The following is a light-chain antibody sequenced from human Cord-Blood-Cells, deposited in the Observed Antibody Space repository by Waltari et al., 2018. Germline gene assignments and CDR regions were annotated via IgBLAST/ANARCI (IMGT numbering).Light chain of an antibody. Sequence: QSALTQPASVSGSPGQSLTLSCTGTSSDVGSSNLVSWYQQHPGKAPKLMIYEVSQRPSGVSNRFSGSKSGNTASLTISGLQAEDEADYYCCSYAGSSTWVFGGGTKLTVL. CDR2: EVS. CDR3: CSYAGSSTWV. CDR1: SSDVGSSNL. V-gene: IGLV2-23*02. J-gene: IGLJ3*02.